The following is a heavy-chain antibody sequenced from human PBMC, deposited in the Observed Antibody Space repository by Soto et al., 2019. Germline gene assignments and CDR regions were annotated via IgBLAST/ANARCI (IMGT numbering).Heavy chain of an antibody. CDR1: GYTFTSYG. D-gene: IGHD2-15*01. V-gene: IGHV1-18*01. Sequence: QVQLVQSGAEVKKPGASVKVSCKASGYTFTSYGFSWVRQAPGQGLEWMGWITTYNGNTNYAQKLQDRVTMTTDTSTSTAYMELSSLRSDDTALYSCVLAAQPYYFDYWGQGSLVTVSS. J-gene: IGHJ4*02. CDR3: VLAAQPYYFDY. CDR2: ITTYNGNT.